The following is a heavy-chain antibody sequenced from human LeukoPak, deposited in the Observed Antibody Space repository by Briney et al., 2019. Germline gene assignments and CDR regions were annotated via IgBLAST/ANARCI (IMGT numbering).Heavy chain of an antibody. D-gene: IGHD3-3*01. J-gene: IGHJ3*02. V-gene: IGHV4-59*01. CDR1: GGSISTYY. Sequence: SETLSLTCTVSGGSISTYYWSWIRQPPGKELEWIGYNSYSGSTNYNPSLKSRVTISVDTSKNQFSLKLSSVTAADTAVYYCASVLHYDFEEGAFDIWGQGTMVTVSS. CDR3: ASVLHYDFEEGAFDI. CDR2: NSYSGST.